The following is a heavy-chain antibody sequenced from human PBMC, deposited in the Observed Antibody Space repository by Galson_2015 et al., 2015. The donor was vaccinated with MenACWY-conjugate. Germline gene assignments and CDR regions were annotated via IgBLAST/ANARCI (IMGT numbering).Heavy chain of an antibody. CDR3: ARGHYGMYV. J-gene: IGHJ6*02. Sequence: SLRLPCAACGLTFRNYWMTWVGPARGKGLEWVASIKKDGSGKYYVDSVKGRFTISRDNAKKSMYLEMNSLRVEDTAVYSCARGHYGMYVWGQGTTVTASS. CDR2: IKKDGSGK. CDR1: GLTFRNYW. V-gene: IGHV3-7*03.